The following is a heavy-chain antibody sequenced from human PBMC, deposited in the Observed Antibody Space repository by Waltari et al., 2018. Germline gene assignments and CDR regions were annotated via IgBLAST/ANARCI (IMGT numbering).Heavy chain of an antibody. CDR2: ISSSSSTI. D-gene: IGHD3-3*01. CDR3: ARDPDFWSGYGGMDV. CDR1: GFTFSSYS. Sequence: EVQLVESGGGLVQPGGSLRLSCAASGFTFSSYSMNWVRQAPGKGLEWVSYISSSSSTIYYADSVKGRFTSSRDNAKNSLYLQMNSLRAEDTAVYYCARDPDFWSGYGGMDVWGQGTTVTVSS. J-gene: IGHJ6*02. V-gene: IGHV3-48*01.